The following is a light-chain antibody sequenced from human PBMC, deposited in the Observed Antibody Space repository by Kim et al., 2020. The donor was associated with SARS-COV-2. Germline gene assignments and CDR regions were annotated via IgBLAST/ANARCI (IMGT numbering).Light chain of an antibody. Sequence: PGKTARMTCGGKNIVSKSVSWHQPMPGQAPLRFIYYDSALPSGTPERCSGSPTGNAATLTISRVDAGDEADYYCQVWDTTGEHRVFGGGTQLTVL. J-gene: IGLJ3*02. CDR3: QVWDTTGEHRV. CDR2: YDS. CDR1: NIVSKS. V-gene: IGLV3-21*04.